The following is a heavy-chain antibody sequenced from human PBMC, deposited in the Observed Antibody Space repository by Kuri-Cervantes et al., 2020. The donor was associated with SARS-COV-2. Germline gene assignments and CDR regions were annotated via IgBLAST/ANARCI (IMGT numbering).Heavy chain of an antibody. CDR2: IYYSGST. Sequence: SETLSLTCTVSGGSISSYYWSWIRQPPGKGLEWIGYIYYSGSTNYNPSLKSRVTISVDTSKNQFSLKLSSVTAADTAVYYCAGPAYAGSFYGHYEHWGQGALVTVSS. J-gene: IGHJ1*01. CDR3: AGPAYAGSFYGHYEH. CDR1: GGSISSYY. D-gene: IGHD1-26*01. V-gene: IGHV4-59*01.